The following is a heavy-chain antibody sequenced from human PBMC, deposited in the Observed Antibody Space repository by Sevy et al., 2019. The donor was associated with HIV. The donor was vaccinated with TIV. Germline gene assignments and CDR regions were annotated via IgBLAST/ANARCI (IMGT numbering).Heavy chain of an antibody. V-gene: IGHV3-23*01. CDR1: GFTFSNYA. J-gene: IGHJ4*02. CDR2: ISGSAHRT. Sequence: GGSLRLSCAASGFTFSNYAMSWVRQTPGKGLEWVSAISGSAHRTYDTGSVKVRFTISRDNSKNMPFLQMNSLGAEDTAVYYCVKEVSEYSYSDYWGQGTLVTVSS. CDR3: VKEVSEYSYSDY. D-gene: IGHD5-18*01.